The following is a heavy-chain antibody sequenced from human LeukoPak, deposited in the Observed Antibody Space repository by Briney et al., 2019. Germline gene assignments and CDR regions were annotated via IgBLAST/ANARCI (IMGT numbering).Heavy chain of an antibody. CDR1: DFSFSSFW. CDR3: ARDYGGNSIDY. V-gene: IGHV3-7*01. D-gene: IGHD4-23*01. J-gene: IGHJ4*02. CDR2: TNQDGSEK. Sequence: PGGSLRPSCAASDFSFSSFWMSWVRQAPGRELEWVANTNQDGSEKYYVDSVKGRFTISRDNAKNSVYLQMNSLRGEDSAVYYCARDYGGNSIDYWGQGTLVTVSS.